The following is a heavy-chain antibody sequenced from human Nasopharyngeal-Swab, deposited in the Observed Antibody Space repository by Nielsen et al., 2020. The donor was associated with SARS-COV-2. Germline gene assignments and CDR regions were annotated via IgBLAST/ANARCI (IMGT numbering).Heavy chain of an antibody. CDR2: ISSSSSYI. V-gene: IGHV3-21*01. D-gene: IGHD3-3*01. Sequence: GALKISCAVSGFTFNNYNFNWVRQAPGKGLEWVSSISSSSSYIYYADSVKGRFTISRDNAKNSLYLQMNSLRAEDTAVYYCARDGLDYDFWSAYFMDVWGQGTTVTVSS. J-gene: IGHJ6*02. CDR1: GFTFNNYN. CDR3: ARDGLDYDFWSAYFMDV.